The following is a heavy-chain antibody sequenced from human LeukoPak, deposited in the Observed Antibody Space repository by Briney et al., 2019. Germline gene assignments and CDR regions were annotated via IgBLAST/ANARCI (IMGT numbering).Heavy chain of an antibody. D-gene: IGHD2-2*03. J-gene: IGHJ6*02. CDR1: GYTFTGYY. CDR3: ARFRGYCSSTSCYELDV. V-gene: IGHV1-2*02. CDR2: INPNSGGT. Sequence: ASVKVSCKASGYTFTGYYMHWVRQAPGQGLEWMGWINPNSGGTNYAQKFRGRVTMTRDTSISTAYMELSRLRSDDTAVYYCARFRGYCSSTSCYELDVWGQGTTVTVSS.